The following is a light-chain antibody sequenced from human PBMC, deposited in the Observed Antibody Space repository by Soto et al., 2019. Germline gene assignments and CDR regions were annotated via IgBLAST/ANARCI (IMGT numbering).Light chain of an antibody. CDR1: QGIRTD. Sequence: DIQMTQSPSSLSASVGDRVTITCRASQGIRTDLVWYQQKPGKAPKLLIHATSGLQSGVPSRFSGSGSGTDFTLTISNLQSEDFATYYCQQANSFPLTFGGGTKVDIK. CDR2: ATS. J-gene: IGKJ4*01. V-gene: IGKV1-17*02. CDR3: QQANSFPLT.